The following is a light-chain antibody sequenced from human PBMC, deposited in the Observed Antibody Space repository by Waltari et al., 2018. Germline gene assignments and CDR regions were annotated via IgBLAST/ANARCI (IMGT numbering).Light chain of an antibody. CDR2: NNS. CDR3: AAWDDTLNGPV. J-gene: IGLJ3*02. V-gene: IGLV1-44*01. Sequence: QYVLTQPPSSSATPGQWVTISCSGSSSNIGSNSVHWSQQVPGKAPQLLIFNNSERPSGSPDRFSGSKSGTSASLAISGLQSGDESDYYCAAWDDTLNGPVFGGGTKLTVL. CDR1: SSNIGSNS.